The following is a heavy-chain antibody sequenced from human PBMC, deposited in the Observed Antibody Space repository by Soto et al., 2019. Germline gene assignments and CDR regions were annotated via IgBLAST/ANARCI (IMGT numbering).Heavy chain of an antibody. CDR2: ISAYNGNT. V-gene: IGHV1-18*01. J-gene: IGHJ6*02. D-gene: IGHD5-18*01. CDR1: GYTFTSYG. Sequence: ASVKVSCKASGYTFTSYGISWVRQAPGQGLEWMGWISAYNGNTNYAQKLQGRVTMTTDTSTSTAYMELRSLRSDDTAVYYCARDYHGYSYGRRYGMDVWGQGTTVTVSS. CDR3: ARDYHGYSYGRRYGMDV.